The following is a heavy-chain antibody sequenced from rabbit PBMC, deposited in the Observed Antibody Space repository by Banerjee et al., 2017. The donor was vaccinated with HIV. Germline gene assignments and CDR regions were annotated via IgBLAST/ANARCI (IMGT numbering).Heavy chain of an antibody. D-gene: IGHD8-1*01. CDR1: GFSFSSNYY. CDR2: IYTANGST. V-gene: IGHV1S43*01. CDR3: ARPSYGDTSWLYYFGL. J-gene: IGHJ4*01. Sequence: QEQLVESGGGLVQPEGSLTLTCTASGFSFSSNYYMCWVRQAPGKGLEWIACIYTANGSTYYASWAKGRFTISRSTSLNTVDLRMTSLTAADTATYFCARPSYGDTSWLYYFGLWGPGTLVTVS.